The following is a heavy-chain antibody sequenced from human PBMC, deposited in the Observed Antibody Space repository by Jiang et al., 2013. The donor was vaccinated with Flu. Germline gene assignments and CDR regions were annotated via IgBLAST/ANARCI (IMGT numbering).Heavy chain of an antibody. CDR1: EFIFTTYA. CDR2: IWNDGSNK. J-gene: IGHJ2*01. D-gene: IGHD3-10*01. V-gene: IGHV3-33*01. Sequence: QLVESGGGVVHPGRSLRLSCAASEFIFTTYAMHWVRQAPGKGLEWVAVIWNDGSNKFYADSVKGRFTLSRDNSENMLYLQMNSLRGEDTAVYYCARQGSYGPGTDHYWYFDLWGRGTLVTVSS. CDR3: ARQGSYGPGTDHYWYFDL.